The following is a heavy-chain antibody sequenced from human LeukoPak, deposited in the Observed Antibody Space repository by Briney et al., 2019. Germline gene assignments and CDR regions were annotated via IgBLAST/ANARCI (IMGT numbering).Heavy chain of an antibody. D-gene: IGHD6-13*01. CDR3: AREVAVGIGAYNY. CDR2: ISSSSSYI. CDR1: GLTFSSYS. Sequence: GGSLRLSCAASGLTFSSYSMNWVRQAPGKGLEWVSSISSSSSYIYYADSVKGRFTISRDNAKNSLYLQVNSLRAEDTAVYYCAREVAVGIGAYNYWGQGTLVTVSS. J-gene: IGHJ4*02. V-gene: IGHV3-21*01.